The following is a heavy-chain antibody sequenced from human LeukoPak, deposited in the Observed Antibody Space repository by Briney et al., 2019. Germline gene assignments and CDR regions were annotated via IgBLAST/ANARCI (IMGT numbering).Heavy chain of an antibody. J-gene: IGHJ4*02. CDR3: AKDRLAAAGIYSYFDY. Sequence: GGSLRLSCAASGFTFSSYAMSWVRQAPGKGLEWVSAISGSGGSTYYADSVKGRFTISRDNSKNTLYLQMNSLRAEDTAVYYCAKDRLAAAGIYSYFDYWGQGTLVTVSS. V-gene: IGHV3-23*01. CDR2: ISGSGGST. CDR1: GFTFSSYA. D-gene: IGHD6-13*01.